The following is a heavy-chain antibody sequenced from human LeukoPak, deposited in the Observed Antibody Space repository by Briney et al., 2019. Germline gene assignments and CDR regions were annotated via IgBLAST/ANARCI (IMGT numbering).Heavy chain of an antibody. CDR2: IIPILGIA. CDR3: ASTMVRGKTTPRRYYYYGMDV. CDR1: GGTFSSYA. Sequence: SVKVSCKASGGTFSSYAISWVRQAPGQGLEWMGRIIPILGIANYAQKFQGRVTITADKSTSTAYVELSSLRSEDTAVYYYASTMVRGKTTPRRYYYYGMDVWGQGTTVTVSS. D-gene: IGHD3-10*01. J-gene: IGHJ6*02. V-gene: IGHV1-69*04.